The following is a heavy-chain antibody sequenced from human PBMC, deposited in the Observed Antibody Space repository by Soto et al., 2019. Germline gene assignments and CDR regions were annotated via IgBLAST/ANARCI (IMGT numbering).Heavy chain of an antibody. CDR2: INPSDGST. J-gene: IGHJ3*01. CDR3: ALNAFDF. CDR1: GYTFTSYY. V-gene: IGHV1-46*01. Sequence: QVQLVQSGAEVKKPAASVKLSCKTSGYTFTSYYIHWVRQAPGQGLEWVAIINPSDGSTSTTQKFRGRVTVTRDMSTSTVYMDLSSLRSEDTAVYYCALNAFDFWGQGTMVTVSS.